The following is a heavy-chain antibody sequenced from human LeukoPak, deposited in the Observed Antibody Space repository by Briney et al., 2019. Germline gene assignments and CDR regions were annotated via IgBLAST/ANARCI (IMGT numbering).Heavy chain of an antibody. CDR2: ISYDGTNH. CDR3: AKDAYYYDRSGYHPDY. J-gene: IGHJ4*02. D-gene: IGHD3-22*01. CDR1: GFTFPNTW. Sequence: GGSLRLSCAASGFTFPNTWMHWVRQAPGKGLEWVALISYDGTNHYYTHSVKGRFTISRDNSHDTLYLQMNSLRPEDTAFYYCAKDAYYYDRSGYHPDYWGQGVLVSVSS. V-gene: IGHV3-30*18.